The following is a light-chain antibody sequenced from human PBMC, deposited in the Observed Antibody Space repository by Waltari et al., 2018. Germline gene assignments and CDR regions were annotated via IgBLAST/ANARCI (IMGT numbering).Light chain of an antibody. V-gene: IGLV1-40*01. Sequence: QSVLTQPPSVSGAPGQTVTISCTGSSSHIGADYDVHWYQQLPGTAPKLLIYATNNRPSGVPARFSGSKSGTSASLAITGLQPEDEATYFCQSYDSSLRIFGGGTKLTVL. J-gene: IGLJ2*01. CDR3: QSYDSSLRI. CDR1: SSHIGADYD. CDR2: ATN.